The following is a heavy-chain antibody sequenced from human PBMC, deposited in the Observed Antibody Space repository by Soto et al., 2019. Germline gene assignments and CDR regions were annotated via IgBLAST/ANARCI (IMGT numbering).Heavy chain of an antibody. Sequence: EVQLMESGGGLVQPGGSLRLSCVASGFTFSSFSTNWVRQAPGKGLEWVSYIRSSPSTISYADSVKGRFTISRDNAKNSLYLQLNSLRAEDTAVYYCARDIAYAFDSWGQGTLVSVSS. V-gene: IGHV3-48*01. CDR2: IRSSPSTI. CDR3: ARDIAYAFDS. D-gene: IGHD3-16*01. CDR1: GFTFSSFS. J-gene: IGHJ4*02.